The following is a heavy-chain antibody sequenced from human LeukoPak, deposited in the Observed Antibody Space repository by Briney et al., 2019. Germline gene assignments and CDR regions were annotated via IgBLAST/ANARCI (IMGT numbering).Heavy chain of an antibody. CDR3: TTVWFGELSLGY. CDR1: GFTFSSAW. CDR2: IKSKTDGGTT. V-gene: IGHV3-15*01. D-gene: IGHD3-10*01. Sequence: GGSLRLSCAASGFTFSSAWMGWVRQAPGKGLEWVGRIKSKTDGGTTDYAAPVKGRFTISRDDSKNTLYLQMNSLKTEDTALYYCTTVWFGELSLGYWGQGTLVTVSS. J-gene: IGHJ4*02.